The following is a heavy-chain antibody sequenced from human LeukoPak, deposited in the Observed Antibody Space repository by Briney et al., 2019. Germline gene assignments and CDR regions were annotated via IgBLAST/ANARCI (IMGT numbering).Heavy chain of an antibody. Sequence: PGGSLRLSCVVSGFTFSSYEMNWVRQAPGKGREWVSYISSSGNTIYYVDSVKGRFTISRDNAKNSLYLQMNSLRAEEMAFYDCARDQGGWDYDYWGQGTLVTVSS. CDR2: ISSSGNTI. J-gene: IGHJ4*02. CDR1: GFTFSSYE. D-gene: IGHD6-19*01. V-gene: IGHV3-48*03. CDR3: ARDQGGWDYDY.